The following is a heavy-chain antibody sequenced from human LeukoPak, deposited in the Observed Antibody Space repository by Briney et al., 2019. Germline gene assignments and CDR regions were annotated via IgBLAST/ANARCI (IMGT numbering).Heavy chain of an antibody. CDR1: GYTFTSYA. J-gene: IGHJ6*03. D-gene: IGHD3-3*01. Sequence: SVKVSCRASGYTFTSYAISWVRQAPGQGLEWMGGIIPIFGTVNYAQKFQGRVTITADKSTSTAYMELSSLRSEDTAVYFCARSLFRFLEGSYRSYYYYMDVWGKGTTVTVSS. CDR2: IIPIFGTV. CDR3: ARSLFRFLEGSYRSYYYYMDV. V-gene: IGHV1-69*06.